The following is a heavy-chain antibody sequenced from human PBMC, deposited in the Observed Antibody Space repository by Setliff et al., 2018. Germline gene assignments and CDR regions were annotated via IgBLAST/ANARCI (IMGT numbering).Heavy chain of an antibody. J-gene: IGHJ4*02. CDR2: IYASGST. Sequence: SETLSLTCTVSGGSISGGSYYWSWIRQPAGKELEWIGRIYASGSTNYNPSLKSRVTISVDRSKNQFSLELSSVTAADTAVYYCARDATVNPYYFENWGQGTLVTSPQ. V-gene: IGHV4-61*02. CDR3: ARDATVNPYYFEN. CDR1: GGSISGGSYY.